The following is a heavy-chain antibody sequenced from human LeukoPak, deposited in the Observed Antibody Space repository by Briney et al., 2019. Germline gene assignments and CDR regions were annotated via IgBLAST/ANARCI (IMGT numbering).Heavy chain of an antibody. CDR2: INHSGST. CDR1: GGSIRSYY. Sequence: SETLSLTCTASGGSIRSYYWSWIRQPPGKGLEWIGEINHSGSTNYNPSLKSRVTISVDTSKNQFSLKLSSVTAADTAVYYCARGGSMVRGQNMDAWGKGTTVTVSS. D-gene: IGHD3-10*01. V-gene: IGHV4-34*01. J-gene: IGHJ6*03. CDR3: ARGGSMVRGQNMDA.